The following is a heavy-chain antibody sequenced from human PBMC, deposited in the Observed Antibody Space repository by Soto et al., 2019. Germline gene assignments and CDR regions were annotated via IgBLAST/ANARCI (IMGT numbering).Heavy chain of an antibody. V-gene: IGHV4-34*01. Sequence: SETLSLTCAVYGGSFSGYYWSWIRQPPGKGLEWIGEINHSGSTNYNPSLKSRVTIPVDTSKNQFSLKLSSVTAADTAVYYCARDLGYRSGGSCYGRTTFDYWGQGTLVTVSS. CDR1: GGSFSGYY. CDR2: INHSGST. J-gene: IGHJ4*02. D-gene: IGHD2-15*01. CDR3: ARDLGYRSGGSCYGRTTFDY.